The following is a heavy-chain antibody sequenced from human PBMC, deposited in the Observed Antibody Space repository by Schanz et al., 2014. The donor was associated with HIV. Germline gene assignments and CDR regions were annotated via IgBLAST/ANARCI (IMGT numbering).Heavy chain of an antibody. CDR2: INPNSGGT. J-gene: IGHJ4*02. D-gene: IGHD3-10*01. CDR1: GGTLSSNT. Sequence: QVQLVQSGAEWRRPGASVTVSCKASGGTLSSNTINWVRQAPGRGLEWMGWINPNSGGTNYAQKFQGRVTMTRDTSISTAYMELRRLRSDDTAVYYCARDQNVISMVRGVMGGVDYWGQGTLVTVSS. V-gene: IGHV1-2*02. CDR3: ARDQNVISMVRGVMGGVDY.